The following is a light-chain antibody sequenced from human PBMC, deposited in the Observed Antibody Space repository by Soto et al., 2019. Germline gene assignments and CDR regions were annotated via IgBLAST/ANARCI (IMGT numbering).Light chain of an antibody. CDR2: KAS. CDR3: QQYDSYSFT. J-gene: IGKJ4*01. CDR1: QSINNW. Sequence: DIQMTQSPSTLSASEGDRVTITCRASQSINNWLAWYQQKPGKAPKLLISKASNLKSGVPSSFSGTGSGTEFTLTISSLQPDDFARYYCQQYDSYSFTFGGGTKVEI. V-gene: IGKV1-5*03.